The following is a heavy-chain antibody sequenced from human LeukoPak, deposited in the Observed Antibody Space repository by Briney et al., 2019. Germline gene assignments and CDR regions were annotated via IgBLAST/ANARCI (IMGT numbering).Heavy chain of an antibody. CDR3: ARGGETLRYFDWLFWFDY. CDR2: IIPIFGTA. CDR1: GYTFTSYY. Sequence: ASVKVSCKASGYTFTSYYMHWVRQAPGQGLEWMGGIIPIFGTANYAQKFQGRVTITADESTSTAYMELSSLRSEDTAVYYCARGGETLRYFDWLFWFDYWGQGTLVTVSS. V-gene: IGHV1-69*13. D-gene: IGHD3-9*01. J-gene: IGHJ4*02.